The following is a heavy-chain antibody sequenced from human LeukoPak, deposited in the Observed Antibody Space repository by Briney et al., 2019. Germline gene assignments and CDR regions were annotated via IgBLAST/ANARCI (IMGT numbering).Heavy chain of an antibody. J-gene: IGHJ4*02. CDR2: IRDDGSNK. CDR3: ARARVIAVAGGAFDY. CDR1: GFTFSNYG. D-gene: IGHD6-19*01. Sequence: PGGSLRLSCAASGFTFSNYGMHWVRQAPGKGLEWVAVIRDDGSNKYYADSVKGRFTISRDNSKNTLDLQMNSLRAEDTAVYYCARARVIAVAGGAFDYWGQGTLVTVSS. V-gene: IGHV3-33*01.